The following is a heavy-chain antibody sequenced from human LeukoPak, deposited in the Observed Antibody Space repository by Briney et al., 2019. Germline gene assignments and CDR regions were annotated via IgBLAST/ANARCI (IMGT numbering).Heavy chain of an antibody. Sequence: SETLSLTCTVSGGSISSYYWSWIRQPPGKGLEWIGYIYYSGSTNYNPSLKSRVTISVDTSKNQFSLKLSSVTAADTAVYYCARDQYCSSTSCYYYYYMDVWGKGTTVTVSS. V-gene: IGHV4-59*01. D-gene: IGHD2-2*01. CDR2: IYYSGST. J-gene: IGHJ6*03. CDR3: ARDQYCSSTSCYYYYYMDV. CDR1: GGSISSYY.